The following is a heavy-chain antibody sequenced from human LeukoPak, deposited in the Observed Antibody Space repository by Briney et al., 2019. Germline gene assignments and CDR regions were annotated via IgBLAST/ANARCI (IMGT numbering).Heavy chain of an antibody. Sequence: PGGSLRLSCAASGFTFSSYGMHWVRQAPGKGLEWVSSISSSSSYIYYADSVKGRFTISRDNAKNSLYLQMNSLRAEDTAVYYCARDWAPDYGDYDTNWFDPWGQGTLVTVSS. J-gene: IGHJ5*02. V-gene: IGHV3-21*01. CDR3: ARDWAPDYGDYDTNWFDP. D-gene: IGHD4-17*01. CDR2: ISSSSSYI. CDR1: GFTFSSYG.